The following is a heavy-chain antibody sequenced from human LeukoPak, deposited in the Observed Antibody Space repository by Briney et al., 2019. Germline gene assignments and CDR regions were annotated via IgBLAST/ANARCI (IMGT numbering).Heavy chain of an antibody. D-gene: IGHD5-18*01. CDR3: ARVRYSYAPAFDY. CDR1: GFTFSSYS. CDR2: ISSSSSTI. V-gene: IGHV3-48*02. Sequence: PGGSLRLSCAASGFTFSSYSMNWVRQAPGKGLEWVSYISSSSSTIYYADSVKGRFTISRDNAKNSLYPQMNSLRDEDTAVYYCARVRYSYAPAFDYWGQGTLVTVSS. J-gene: IGHJ4*02.